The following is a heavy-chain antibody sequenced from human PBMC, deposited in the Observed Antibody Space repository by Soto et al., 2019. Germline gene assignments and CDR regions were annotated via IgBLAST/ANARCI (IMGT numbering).Heavy chain of an antibody. Sequence: QVQLQESGPGLVKPSETLSLTCTVSGGSISSYYWSWIRQPPGKGLEWIGYIYYSGSTNYNPSLKRPVTLSVDTSKNQFSLMLRSVTAADTAVYYCARGYYDTPGWYFDLWGRGTLVTVSS. CDR3: ARGYYDTPGWYFDL. J-gene: IGHJ2*01. CDR2: IYYSGST. V-gene: IGHV4-59*01. CDR1: GGSISSYY. D-gene: IGHD3-9*01.